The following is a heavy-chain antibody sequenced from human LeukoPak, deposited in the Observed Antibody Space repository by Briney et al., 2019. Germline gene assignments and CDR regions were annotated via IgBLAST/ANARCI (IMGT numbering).Heavy chain of an antibody. D-gene: IGHD5-12*01. CDR3: AKGRDIVATTYFDY. Sequence: GGSLRLSCAASGFTFSTYGMSWVRQAPGKGLEWASAISGSGGSTYYADSVKGRFTISRDNSKNTLYLQMNSLRAEDTAVYYCAKGRDIVATTYFDYWGQGTLVTVSS. CDR1: GFTFSTYG. J-gene: IGHJ4*02. CDR2: ISGSGGST. V-gene: IGHV3-23*01.